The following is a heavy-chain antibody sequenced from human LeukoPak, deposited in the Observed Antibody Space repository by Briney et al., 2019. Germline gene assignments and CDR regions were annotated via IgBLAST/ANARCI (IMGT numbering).Heavy chain of an antibody. CDR3: ARRQYAGTYYDDY. D-gene: IGHD2-8*01. CDR2: ISSSSSYI. Sequence: GGSLRLSCAASGFTFSSHAMSWVRQAPGKGLEWVSSISSSSSYIYYADSVKGRFTISRDNAKHSLYLQMNSLRAEDTAVYYCARRQYAGTYYDDYWGQGTLVTVSS. CDR1: GFTFSSHA. V-gene: IGHV3-21*01. J-gene: IGHJ4*02.